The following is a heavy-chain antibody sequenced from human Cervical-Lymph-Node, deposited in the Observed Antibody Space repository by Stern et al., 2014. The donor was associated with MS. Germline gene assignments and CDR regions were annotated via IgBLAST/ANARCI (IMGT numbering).Heavy chain of an antibody. J-gene: IGHJ1*01. CDR2: SYHNGNT. CDR1: GGSIGRYY. D-gene: IGHD6-6*01. V-gene: IGHV4-59*01. Sequence: VQLVQSAPGLVKPSETLSLTCTVSGGSIGRYYWSWVRQPPGKSLEWLGYSYHNGNTNYNPSLKSRVSMSVDTAKNQFSLNLTSVTAADTAVYYCTRDGRSSLSEYFQTWGQGSLVTVSS. CDR3: TRDGRSSLSEYFQT.